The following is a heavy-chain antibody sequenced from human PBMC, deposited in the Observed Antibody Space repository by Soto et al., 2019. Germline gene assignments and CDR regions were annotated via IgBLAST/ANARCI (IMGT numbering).Heavy chain of an antibody. CDR2: INHSGSA. V-gene: IGHV4-34*01. D-gene: IGHD3-22*01. J-gene: IGHJ4*02. CDR1: GGTFSGYD. CDR3: AKEVAYYYDSSGHKQPVY. Sequence: SETLSLTCAVYGGTFSGYDWSWIRQPPGKGLEWIGEINHSGSANYNPSLKSRVTISVDTSKNKFSLKLSSVTAADTAVYYCAKEVAYYYDSSGHKQPVYWAQATLVNVCS.